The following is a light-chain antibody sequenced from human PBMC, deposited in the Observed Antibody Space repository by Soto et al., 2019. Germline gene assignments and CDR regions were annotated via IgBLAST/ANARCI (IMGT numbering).Light chain of an antibody. CDR1: QSIISH. CDR2: AAS. J-gene: IGKJ2*01. V-gene: IGKV1-39*01. CDR3: HKGFGTLRL. Sequence: IQMTRSPSSLSASVGDRVTITCRASQSIISHLNWYQQKPGKAPNLLIYAASSLQSGVPSRFGGGELGTDFPLTIGGLHLEAFETSIGHKGFGTLRLFGQGTSWRSN.